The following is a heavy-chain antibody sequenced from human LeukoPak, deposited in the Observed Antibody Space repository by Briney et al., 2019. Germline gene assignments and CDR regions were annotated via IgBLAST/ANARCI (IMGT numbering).Heavy chain of an antibody. D-gene: IGHD3-22*01. Sequence: GGSLRLSCAASGFTFSSYSMNWVRQAPGKGLEWVSYISSSSSTIYYADSVKGRFTISRDNAKNSLYLQMNSLRAEDTAVYYCAKDQLRYYYDSSGYFDYWGQGTLVTVSS. V-gene: IGHV3-48*01. J-gene: IGHJ4*02. CDR3: AKDQLRYYYDSSGYFDY. CDR1: GFTFSSYS. CDR2: ISSSSSTI.